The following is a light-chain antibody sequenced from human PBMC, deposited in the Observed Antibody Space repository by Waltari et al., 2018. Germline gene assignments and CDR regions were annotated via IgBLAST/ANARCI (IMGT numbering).Light chain of an antibody. V-gene: IGKV3-15*01. CDR3: QQYKNWRMYT. CDR2: GAS. Sequence: ELVMTQSPATLSVSPGEAATLSCRASQSVSSKLAWYQQKPGQAPRLLIYGASTRATGVPARFSGSGSGTEFTLTISSLQSEDLALYYCQQYKNWRMYTFGQGTKLEIK. CDR1: QSVSSK. J-gene: IGKJ2*01.